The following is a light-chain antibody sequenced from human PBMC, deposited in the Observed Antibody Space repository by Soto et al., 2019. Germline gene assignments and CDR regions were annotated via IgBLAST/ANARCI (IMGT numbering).Light chain of an antibody. CDR2: GVT. V-gene: IGLV2-14*01. Sequence: QSALTQPPSASGSPGQSVTISCTGTSSDIGAYNYVSWYQQHPGKAPKLIIYGVTHRPSGVSNRFSASKSAYTASLTISGLQAEDEADYYCSSYTASYFYVFGAGTKLTVL. CDR1: SSDIGAYNY. J-gene: IGLJ2*01. CDR3: SSYTASYFYV.